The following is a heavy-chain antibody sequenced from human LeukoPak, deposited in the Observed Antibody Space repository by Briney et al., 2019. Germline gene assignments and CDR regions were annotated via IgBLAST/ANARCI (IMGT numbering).Heavy chain of an antibody. CDR1: GGSISGSSYY. D-gene: IGHD3-22*01. Sequence: SETLSLTCTVSGGSISGSSYYWGWIRQTPGKGLEWIGSMDYSGSPYYNPSLKSRIAISVDTSKNQFSLNLSSVTAADTAVYYCARHSTYSSGSFDYWGQGTLVTVSS. J-gene: IGHJ4*02. CDR2: MDYSGSP. CDR3: ARHSTYSSGSFDY. V-gene: IGHV4-39*01.